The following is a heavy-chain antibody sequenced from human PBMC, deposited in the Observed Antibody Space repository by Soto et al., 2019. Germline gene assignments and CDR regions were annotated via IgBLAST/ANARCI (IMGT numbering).Heavy chain of an antibody. J-gene: IGHJ6*02. V-gene: IGHV1-18*01. CDR1: GYTFTSYG. D-gene: IGHD3-22*01. CDR3: ARDLYYDSSGYYYGMDV. CDR2: ISAYNGNT. Sequence: QVQLVQSGAEVKKPGASVKVSCKASGYTFTSYGISWVRQAPGQGLEGMGWISAYNGNTNYAQKLQGRVNMTTDTSTSTAYMELRSLRSDDTAVYYCARDLYYDSSGYYYGMDVWGQGTTVTVSS.